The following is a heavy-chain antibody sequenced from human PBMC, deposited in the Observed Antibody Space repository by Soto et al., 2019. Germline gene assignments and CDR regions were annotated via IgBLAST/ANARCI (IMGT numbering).Heavy chain of an antibody. CDR3: ARFIEGYPPHNYFDP. Sequence: QVQLQQSVALLVKPSETLSLTCSVSGDSVKSSYWACIRQSPGRAPEWVGYVFDFGSTGYHPSLKGRLTIAMDTSKNQVSLSLRSVTVADTGIYYCARFIEGYPPHNYFDPWGQGPLVTVSS. D-gene: IGHD2-15*01. CDR1: GDSVKSSY. V-gene: IGHV4-59*02. J-gene: IGHJ5*02. CDR2: VFDFGST.